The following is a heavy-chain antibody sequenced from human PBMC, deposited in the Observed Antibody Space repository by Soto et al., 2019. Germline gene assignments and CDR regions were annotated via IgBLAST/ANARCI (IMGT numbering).Heavy chain of an antibody. Sequence: GGSLRLSCAASGFTLDDYGMSWVRQAPGKGLEWVSGINWNGGSTGYADSVKGRFTISRDNAKNSLYLQMNSLRAEDTALYHCARDLRYCSSTSCYGKGVNWFDPWGQGTLVTVSS. CDR1: GFTLDDYG. V-gene: IGHV3-20*01. CDR3: ARDLRYCSSTSCYGKGVNWFDP. CDR2: INWNGGST. J-gene: IGHJ5*02. D-gene: IGHD2-2*01.